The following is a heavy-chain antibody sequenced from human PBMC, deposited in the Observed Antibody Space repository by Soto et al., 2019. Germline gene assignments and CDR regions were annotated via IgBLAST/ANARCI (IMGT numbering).Heavy chain of an antibody. CDR2: IYYSGST. J-gene: IGHJ3*02. CDR1: GGSISSYY. D-gene: IGHD3-16*02. CDR3: ARHQGNYDYIWGGYRSNPNAAFAI. V-gene: IGHV4-59*08. Sequence: SETLSLTCSVSGGSISSYYWSWVRQPPGKGLQWIGYIYYSGSTNYNPSLKSRVTISVDTSKNQFSLKLSSVTAADTAVYYCARHQGNYDYIWGGYRSNPNAAFAIWGQGTMVTVSS.